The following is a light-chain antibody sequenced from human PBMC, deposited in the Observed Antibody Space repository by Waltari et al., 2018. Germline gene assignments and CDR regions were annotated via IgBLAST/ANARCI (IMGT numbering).Light chain of an antibody. J-gene: IGKJ4*01. CDR1: QSLSNY. V-gene: IGKV3-11*01. CDR2: DTS. CDR3: QQRRNWPLT. Sequence: DIVLTQSPATLSFPPGERATLSCRASQSLSNYLSWYQQKPGQAPRLLIYDTSNSATGIPDRFSGSGFGTDFTLTISSLEPEDFAVYYCQQRRNWPLTFGGGTKVEIK.